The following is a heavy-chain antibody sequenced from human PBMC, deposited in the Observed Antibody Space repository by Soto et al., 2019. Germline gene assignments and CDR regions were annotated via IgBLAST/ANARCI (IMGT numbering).Heavy chain of an antibody. Sequence: ETLSLTCTVSGGSISSYYWSWIRQPPGKGLEWIGYIYYSGSTNYNPSLKSRVTISVDTSKNQFSLKLSSVTAADTAVYYCARGRYYYDSSGYYYDWFDPWGQGTLVTVSS. V-gene: IGHV4-59*01. CDR3: ARGRYYYDSSGYYYDWFDP. J-gene: IGHJ5*02. CDR1: GGSISSYY. CDR2: IYYSGST. D-gene: IGHD3-22*01.